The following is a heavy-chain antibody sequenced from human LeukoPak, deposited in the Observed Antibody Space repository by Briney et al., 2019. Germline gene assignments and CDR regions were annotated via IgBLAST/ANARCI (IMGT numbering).Heavy chain of an antibody. D-gene: IGHD7-27*01. Sequence: GASVKVSCKASGYTFTSYDINWVRQPTPQGHEWKGCMSPNSGSTGYSQQFQGRGTTTRVTSIKTAYSAKRSPTTDDNTVVYFGGNAPKTGDFFYWGQGTLVSVSS. J-gene: IGHJ4*02. CDR2: MSPNSGST. V-gene: IGHV1-8*01. CDR3: GGNAPKTGDFFY. CDR1: GYTFTSYD.